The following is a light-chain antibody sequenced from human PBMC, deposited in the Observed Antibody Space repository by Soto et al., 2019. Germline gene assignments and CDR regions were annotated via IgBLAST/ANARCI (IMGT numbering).Light chain of an antibody. CDR3: QQRSNWPPS. Sequence: EIVLTQSPATLSLSPGERATLSCRASQSVSSYLAWYQQKPVQAPRLLIYDASNRATGILARFSGSGSGTDFTLTISSPEPEDFAVYYCQQRSNWPPSFGQGTKLEIK. V-gene: IGKV3-11*01. CDR1: QSVSSY. CDR2: DAS. J-gene: IGKJ2*01.